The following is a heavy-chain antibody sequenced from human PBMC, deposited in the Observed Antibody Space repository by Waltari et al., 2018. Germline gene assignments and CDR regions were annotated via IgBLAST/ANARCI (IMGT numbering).Heavy chain of an antibody. D-gene: IGHD3-16*01. J-gene: IGHJ4*02. V-gene: IGHV3-21*01. CDR1: GFTFSSYS. Sequence: EVQLVESGGGLVKPGGSLRLSCAASGFTFSSYSMNWVRQAPGKGLEWVSSMSSSSSYIDYADSVKGRVTISRDNAKNSLYLQMNSLRAEDTAVYYCARVGDEFDYWGQGTLVTVSS. CDR3: ARVGDEFDY. CDR2: MSSSSSYI.